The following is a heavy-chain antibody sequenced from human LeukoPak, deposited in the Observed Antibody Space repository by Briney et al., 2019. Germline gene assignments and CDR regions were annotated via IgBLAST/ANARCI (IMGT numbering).Heavy chain of an antibody. D-gene: IGHD3-16*02. CDR1: GGSFSGYY. J-gene: IGHJ4*02. CDR2: IHHSGST. V-gene: IGHV4-34*01. Sequence: SETLSLTCAVYGGSFSGYYWSWIRQPPGKGLEWIGEIHHSGSTNYNPSLKSRVTISVDTSKNQFSLKLSSVTAADTAVYYCARGPTFYDYVWGSYRSTGYFDYWGQGTLVTVSS. CDR3: ARGPTFYDYVWGSYRSTGYFDY.